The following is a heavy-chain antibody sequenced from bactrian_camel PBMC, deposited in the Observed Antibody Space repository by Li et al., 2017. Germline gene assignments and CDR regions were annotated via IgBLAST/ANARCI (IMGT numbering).Heavy chain of an antibody. CDR3: VAATRPVGGNCPIFVSYNA. Sequence: VQLVESGGDSVQAGESLTLSCEYGSFRSGINCLGWFRQGQGHQREGVASFYSGPDTMYYADAVKGRFTVSQDNAKRTVYLRMNALKPEDSAMYYCVAATRPVGGNCPIFVSYNAWGQGTQVTVS. CDR1: SFRSGINC. J-gene: IGHJ4*01. V-gene: IGHV3S53*01. CDR2: YSGPDTM. D-gene: IGHD2*01.